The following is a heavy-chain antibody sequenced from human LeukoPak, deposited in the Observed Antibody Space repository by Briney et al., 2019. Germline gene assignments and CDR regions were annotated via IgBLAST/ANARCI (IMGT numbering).Heavy chain of an antibody. CDR2: IKQDGSEK. CDR3: ARDLYRIVVVPHYFDY. Sequence: GGSLRLSCAASGFTFSSYWMSWVRQAPGKGLEWVATIKQDGSEKYYVDSVKGRFTISRDNAKNSLYLQMNSLRAEDTAVYYCARDLYRIVVVPHYFDYWGQGTLVTVSS. J-gene: IGHJ4*02. CDR1: GFTFSSYW. D-gene: IGHD3-22*01. V-gene: IGHV3-7*01.